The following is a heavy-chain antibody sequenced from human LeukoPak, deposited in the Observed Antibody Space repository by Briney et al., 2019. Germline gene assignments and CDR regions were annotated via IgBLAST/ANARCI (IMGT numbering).Heavy chain of an antibody. CDR1: GGSISSGSYY. Sequence: SQTLSLTCTVSGGSISSGSYYWIWIRQPAGKGLEWIGRIYTSGSTNYNPSLKSRVTISVDTSKNQFSLKLSSVTAADTAVYYCARDSYCGGDCYYSYWGQGTLVTVSS. D-gene: IGHD2-21*01. V-gene: IGHV4-61*02. CDR3: ARDSYCGGDCYYSY. CDR2: IYTSGST. J-gene: IGHJ4*02.